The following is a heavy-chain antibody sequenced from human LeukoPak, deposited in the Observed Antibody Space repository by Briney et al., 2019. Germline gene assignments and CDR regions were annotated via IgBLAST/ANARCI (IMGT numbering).Heavy chain of an antibody. Sequence: GGSLRLSCAASGFTFSSYGMHWVRQAPGKGLEWVAVIWYGGSNKYYADSVKGRFTISRDNSKNTLYLQMNSLRAEDTAVYYCAKGQYSSSWAPFDYWGQGTLVIVSS. V-gene: IGHV3-30*02. CDR3: AKGQYSSSWAPFDY. CDR1: GFTFSSYG. J-gene: IGHJ4*02. CDR2: IWYGGSNK. D-gene: IGHD6-13*01.